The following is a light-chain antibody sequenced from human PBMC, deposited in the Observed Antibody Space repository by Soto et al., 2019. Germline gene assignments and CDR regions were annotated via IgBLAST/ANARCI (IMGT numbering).Light chain of an antibody. CDR2: LGS. CDR3: MQTLQTPFT. V-gene: IGKV2-28*01. Sequence: IVMTQSPVSLPVTPGEPASIPCKSSQSLLHSDGYKYLDWYVQKAGQSPQLLIYLGSHRASGVPDRISGSGSGTDFTLKISKVEADDVGVYYCMQTLQTPFTFGPGTKVDIE. J-gene: IGKJ3*01. CDR1: QSLLHSDGYKY.